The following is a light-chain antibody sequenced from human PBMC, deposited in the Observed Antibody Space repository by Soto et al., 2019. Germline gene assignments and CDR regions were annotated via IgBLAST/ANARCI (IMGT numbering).Light chain of an antibody. J-gene: IGLJ1*01. Sequence: SVLTQPPSVSAAPGQKVTISCSGSSSNIGGNSVSWYQQLPGTAPKLLIYDDNKRPSGIPDRFSGSKSGTSATLGITGFQTGDEADYYCASWDSSLSAYVFGTGTKGTVL. CDR2: DDN. V-gene: IGLV1-51*01. CDR3: ASWDSSLSAYV. CDR1: SSNIGGNS.